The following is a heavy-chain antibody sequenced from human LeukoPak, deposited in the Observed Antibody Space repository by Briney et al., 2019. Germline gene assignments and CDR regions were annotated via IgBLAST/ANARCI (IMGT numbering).Heavy chain of an antibody. CDR1: GGSISSYY. D-gene: IGHD4-17*01. V-gene: IGHV4-59*12. Sequence: SETLSLTCTVSGGSISSYYWSWIRQPPGKGLEWIGYIYYSGSTNYNPSLKSRVTISVDTSKNQFSLKLSSVTAADTAVYYCARGVSAVTTHYYYYMDVWGKGTTVTVSS. CDR3: ARGVSAVTTHYYYYMDV. CDR2: IYYSGST. J-gene: IGHJ6*03.